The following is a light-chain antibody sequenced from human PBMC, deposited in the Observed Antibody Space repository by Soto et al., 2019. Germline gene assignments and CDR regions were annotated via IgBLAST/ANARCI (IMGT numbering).Light chain of an antibody. V-gene: IGKV1-8*01. J-gene: IGKJ2*01. CDR3: QQYYSYPLYT. Sequence: AIRMTQSPSSFSASPGDRVTITCRASQVISSYLSWYQQQQGKAPTLLIYAAATWQSGVPSRFSGSGSGTDFILPIICLQYEDVATYYCQQYYSYPLYTFGQGTKLEIK. CDR1: QVISSY. CDR2: AAA.